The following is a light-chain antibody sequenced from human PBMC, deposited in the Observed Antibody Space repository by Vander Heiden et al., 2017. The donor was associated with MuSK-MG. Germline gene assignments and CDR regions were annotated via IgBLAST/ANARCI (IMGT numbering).Light chain of an antibody. CDR2: AAS. CDR1: QGISSY. Sequence: AIRMTQSPSSFSASTGDRVTITCRASQGISSYLAWYQQKPGKAPKLLIYAASTLQSGVPSRFSGSGSGTDFTLTISCLQSEHFATYYCQQYYSYPPTFGQGTKVEIK. J-gene: IGKJ1*01. V-gene: IGKV1-8*01. CDR3: QQYYSYPPT.